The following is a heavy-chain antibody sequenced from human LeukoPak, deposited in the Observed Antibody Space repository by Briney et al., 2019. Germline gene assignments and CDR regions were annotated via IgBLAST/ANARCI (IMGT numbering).Heavy chain of an antibody. J-gene: IGHJ4*02. D-gene: IGHD1-26*01. CDR1: GFTFSSYW. CDR2: IKQDGSEK. Sequence: GGSLRLSCAASGFTFSSYWMTWVRKAPGKGLERVANIKQDGSEKYYVDSVKGRFTISRDNAKRSLYLQMNSLRAEDTAVYYCARDKSVGATPLDYWGQGSLVTVSS. V-gene: IGHV3-7*05. CDR3: ARDKSVGATPLDY.